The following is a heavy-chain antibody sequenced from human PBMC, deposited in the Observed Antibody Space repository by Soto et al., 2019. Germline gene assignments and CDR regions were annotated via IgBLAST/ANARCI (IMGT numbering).Heavy chain of an antibody. CDR2: ISYDGSNK. D-gene: IGHD5-18*01. CDR3: ARVESYGSLPHDY. Sequence: HPGGSLRLSCAASGFTFSSYAMHWVRQAPGKGLEWVAVISYDGSNKYYADSVKGRFTISRDNSKNTLYLQMNSLRAEDTAVYYCARVESYGSLPHDYWGQGTLVTVSS. J-gene: IGHJ4*02. CDR1: GFTFSSYA. V-gene: IGHV3-30-3*01.